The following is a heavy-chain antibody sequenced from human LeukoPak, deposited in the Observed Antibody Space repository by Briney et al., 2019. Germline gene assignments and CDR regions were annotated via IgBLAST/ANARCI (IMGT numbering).Heavy chain of an antibody. CDR3: LRGDRRDY. V-gene: IGHV3-21*06. Sequence: GSLRLSCEASGFTFNNYSMNWARQAPGKGLEWASSIDSSGGYMFYADSVKGRFIISRDNAKDSLYLQMNSLRVEDTAVYYCLRGDRRDYWGQGTLVTVSS. CDR2: IDSSGGYM. J-gene: IGHJ4*02. CDR1: GFTFNNYS.